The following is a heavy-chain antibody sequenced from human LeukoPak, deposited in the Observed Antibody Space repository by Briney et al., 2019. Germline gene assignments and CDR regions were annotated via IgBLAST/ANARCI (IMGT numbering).Heavy chain of an antibody. V-gene: IGHV3-23*01. CDR3: ARSPILGATRSLDC. CDR2: ISGSGGST. CDR1: RFTFSNYA. D-gene: IGHD1-26*01. J-gene: IGHJ4*02. Sequence: GGSLRLSCAASRFTFSNYAMNWVRQAPGKGLEWVSTISGSGGSTFYADSVKGRFTISRDNSKNTLYLQMNSLRAEDTAVYYCARSPILGATRSLDCWGQGTLVTVSS.